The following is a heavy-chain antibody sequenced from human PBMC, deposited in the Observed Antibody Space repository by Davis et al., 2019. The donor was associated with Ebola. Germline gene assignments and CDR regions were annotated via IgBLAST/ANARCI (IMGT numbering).Heavy chain of an antibody. CDR1: GFTFSSYG. J-gene: IGHJ4*02. D-gene: IGHD3-16*01. CDR3: AKDLGVIQPRYFDY. CDR2: IRYEGSNK. V-gene: IGHV3-30*02. Sequence: GESLKISCAASGFTFSSYGMHWVRQAPGKGLEWVAFIRYEGSNKYYADSVKGRFTISRDNSKNTLYLQMNSLRAEDTAVYYCAKDLGVIQPRYFDYWGQGTLVTVSS.